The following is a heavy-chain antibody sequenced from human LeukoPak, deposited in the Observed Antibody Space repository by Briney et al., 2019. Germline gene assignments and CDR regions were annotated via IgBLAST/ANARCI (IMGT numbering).Heavy chain of an antibody. D-gene: IGHD2-15*01. CDR3: ARVGGYCSGGSCYFFDY. V-gene: IGHV3-21*01. Sequence: GGSLRLCCAASGFTFSSYSMNWVRQAAGKGLEWVSSISSSSSYIYYADTVKGRFTISRDNAKNSLYLQMNSLRAEDTAVYYCARVGGYCSGGSCYFFDYWGQGTLVTVSS. CDR2: ISSSSSYI. J-gene: IGHJ4*02. CDR1: GFTFSSYS.